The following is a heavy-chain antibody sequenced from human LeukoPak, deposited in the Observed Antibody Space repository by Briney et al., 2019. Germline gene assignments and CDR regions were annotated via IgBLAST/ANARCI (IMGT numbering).Heavy chain of an antibody. D-gene: IGHD5-18*01. CDR3: ARDLSRGYSYGSTGY. CDR1: GYTFTSYA. Sequence: ASVKVSCKASGYTFTSYAMNWVRQAPGQGLEWMGWINTNTGNPTYAQGFTGRFVFSLDTSVSTAYLQISSLKAEDTAMYYCARDLSRGYSYGSTGYWGQGTLVTVSS. J-gene: IGHJ4*02. CDR2: INTNTGNP. V-gene: IGHV7-4-1*02.